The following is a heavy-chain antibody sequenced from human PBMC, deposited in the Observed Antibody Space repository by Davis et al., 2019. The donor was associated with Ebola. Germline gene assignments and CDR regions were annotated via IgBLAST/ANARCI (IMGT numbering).Heavy chain of an antibody. D-gene: IGHD2-2*01. J-gene: IGHJ4*02. CDR2: IRQDGGET. CDR3: ARDAVPAAQDY. Sequence: GESLKISCTASGFSFATYGMHWVRQAPGKGLEWVANIRQDGGETYYADSVKGRFAISRDNAKNSLYLQMNSLRAEDTAIYYCARDAVPAAQDYWGQGTLVTVSS. CDR1: GFSFATYG. V-gene: IGHV3-7*03.